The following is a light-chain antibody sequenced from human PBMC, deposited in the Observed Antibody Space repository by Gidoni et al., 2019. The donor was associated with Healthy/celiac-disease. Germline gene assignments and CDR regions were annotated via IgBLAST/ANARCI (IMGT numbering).Light chain of an antibody. J-gene: IGKJ1*01. Sequence: IVLTQSPATLSVSPGESATIPGRPSQSVSCNLAWYQQKPGQAPRLLIYGASTRATGIPARFSGSGSGTEFTLTISSLQYEDLAVYYCQQYNNWPRTFGQGTKVEIK. CDR1: QSVSCN. CDR2: GAS. CDR3: QQYNNWPRT. V-gene: IGKV3-15*01.